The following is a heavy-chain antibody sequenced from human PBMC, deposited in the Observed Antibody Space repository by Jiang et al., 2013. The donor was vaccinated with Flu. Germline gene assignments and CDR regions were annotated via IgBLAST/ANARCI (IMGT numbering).Heavy chain of an antibody. CDR1: TFSSYA. CDR2: ISYDGSNK. V-gene: IGHV3-30-3*01. CDR3: AREDLEYYDYVWGSYPLWY. J-gene: IGHJ4*02. D-gene: IGHD3-16*01. Sequence: TFSSYAMHWVRQAPGKGLEWVAVISYDGSNKYYADSVKGRFTISRDNSKNTLYLQMNSLRAEDTAVYYCAREDLEYYDYVWGSYPLWYWGQGTLVTVSS.